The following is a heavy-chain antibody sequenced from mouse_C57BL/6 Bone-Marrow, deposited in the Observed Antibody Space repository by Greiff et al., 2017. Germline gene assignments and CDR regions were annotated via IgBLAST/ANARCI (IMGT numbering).Heavy chain of an antibody. J-gene: IGHJ2*01. V-gene: IGHV14-4*01. Sequence: EVQLQESGAELVRPGASVKLSCTASGFNIKDDYMHWVKQRPEQGLEWIGWIDPENGDTEYASKFQGKATITADPSSNTAYLPLSSLTSEDTAVYYCTSHYYGSSYDYFDYWGQGTTLTVSS. CDR2: IDPENGDT. CDR1: GFNIKDDY. D-gene: IGHD1-1*01. CDR3: TSHYYGSSYDYFDY.